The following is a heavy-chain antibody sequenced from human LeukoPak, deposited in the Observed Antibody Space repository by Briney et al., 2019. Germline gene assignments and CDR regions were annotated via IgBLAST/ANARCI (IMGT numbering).Heavy chain of an antibody. D-gene: IGHD1-26*01. Sequence: GGSLRLSCAASGFTFDDYAMHWVRQAPGKGLEWVSGISWNSGSIGYADSVKGRFTISRDNSKNTLYLQMNSLRAEDTAVYYCAKGLRGATTFDAFDIWGQGTMVTVSS. CDR1: GFTFDDYA. CDR3: AKGLRGATTFDAFDI. V-gene: IGHV3-9*01. J-gene: IGHJ3*02. CDR2: ISWNSGSI.